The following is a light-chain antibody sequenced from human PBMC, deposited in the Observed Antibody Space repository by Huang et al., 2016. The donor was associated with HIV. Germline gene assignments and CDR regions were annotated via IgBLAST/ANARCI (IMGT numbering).Light chain of an antibody. CDR1: QSVSSN. CDR2: GAS. J-gene: IGKJ3*01. Sequence: EIVMTQSPATLSVSPGERATLSCRASQSVSSNLAWYQQKPGQAPRLLIYGASTRATGIPARFSGSGSGTDFTLTITSLQSEDFAVYYCQQYNNWPPEETFGPGTKVDFK. V-gene: IGKV3-15*01. CDR3: QQYNNWPPEET.